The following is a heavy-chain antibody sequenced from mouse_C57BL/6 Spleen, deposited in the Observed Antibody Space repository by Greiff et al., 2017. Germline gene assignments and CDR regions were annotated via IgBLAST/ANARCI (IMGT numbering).Heavy chain of an antibody. CDR1: GYAFSSSW. Sequence: QVQLKESGPELVKPGASVKISCKASGYAFSSSWMNWVKQRPGKGLEWIGRIYPGDGDTNYNGKFKGKATLTADKSSSTAYMQLSSLTSEDSAVYFCARRFYYDYDGYAMDYWGQGTSVTVSS. CDR3: ARRFYYDYDGYAMDY. J-gene: IGHJ4*01. D-gene: IGHD2-4*01. CDR2: IYPGDGDT. V-gene: IGHV1-82*01.